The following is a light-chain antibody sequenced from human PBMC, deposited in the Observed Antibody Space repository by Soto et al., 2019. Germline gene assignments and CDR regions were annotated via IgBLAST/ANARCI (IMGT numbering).Light chain of an antibody. CDR3: QQYSRSPLT. CDR1: QSVSSTY. V-gene: IGKV3-20*01. Sequence: EIVLTQSPGTLSLSPGEGATLSCRARQSVSSTYLAWYQQKPGQAPRLLIYGASSRATGIPDRFSGSGSGTDFTLSISRLEPEDSAVYYCQQYSRSPLTFGGGTKVEIK. J-gene: IGKJ4*01. CDR2: GAS.